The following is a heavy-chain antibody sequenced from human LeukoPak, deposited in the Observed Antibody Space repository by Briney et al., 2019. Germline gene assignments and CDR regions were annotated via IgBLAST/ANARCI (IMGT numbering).Heavy chain of an antibody. Sequence: GGSLRLSCAASGFTFSSYSMNWVRQAPGKGLEWVSSISSSSSYVYYADSVKGRFTISRDNAENSLYLQMNSLRAEDTAVYYCIPLWFGIGNWFDPWGQGTLVTVSS. CDR1: GFTFSSYS. CDR3: IPLWFGIGNWFDP. D-gene: IGHD3-10*01. J-gene: IGHJ5*02. CDR2: ISSSSSYV. V-gene: IGHV3-21*01.